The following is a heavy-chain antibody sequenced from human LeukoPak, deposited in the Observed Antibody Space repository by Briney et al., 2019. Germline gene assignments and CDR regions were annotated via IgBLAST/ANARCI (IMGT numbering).Heavy chain of an antibody. J-gene: IGHJ4*02. CDR1: GYSLTSYW. CDR3: ARHVSPPYYGSGSPFDY. D-gene: IGHD3-10*01. CDR2: IYPGDSDT. Sequence: GESLKISCKGSGYSLTSYWIGWVRQMPGKGLEWMGIIYPGDSDTRYSPSFQGQVAISADKSISTAYLQWSSLKASDTAMYYCARHVSPPYYGSGSPFDYWGQGTLVTVSS. V-gene: IGHV5-51*01.